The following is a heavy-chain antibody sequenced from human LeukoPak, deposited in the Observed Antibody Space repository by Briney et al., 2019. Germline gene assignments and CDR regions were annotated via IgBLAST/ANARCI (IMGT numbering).Heavy chain of an antibody. D-gene: IGHD1-7*01. J-gene: IGHJ3*02. CDR3: ATVKLNYGAFDI. V-gene: IGHV3-11*01. Sequence: GGSLRLSCAASGFSFSDYYMSWIRQAPGKGLEWVSYISSSGSNIYYADSVKGRFTISRDNAKNSLSLQMDSLRAEDTAIYYCATVKLNYGAFDIWGQGTMVTVSS. CDR2: ISSSGSNI. CDR1: GFSFSDYY.